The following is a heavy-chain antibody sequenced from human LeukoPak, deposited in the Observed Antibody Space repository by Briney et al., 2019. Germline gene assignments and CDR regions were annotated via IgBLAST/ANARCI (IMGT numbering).Heavy chain of an antibody. D-gene: IGHD3-9*01. V-gene: IGHV5-10-1*01. Sequence: GESLKISCKCSGYSFTTYWISWVRQMPGKGLEWMGRIDPSDSYTIYSPSFQGHVAISADKSIDTAYLQWSGLKASDTAMYYCARHENIFSAFDIWGQGTMVTVSS. CDR1: GYSFTTYW. J-gene: IGHJ3*02. CDR3: ARHENIFSAFDI. CDR2: IDPSDSYT.